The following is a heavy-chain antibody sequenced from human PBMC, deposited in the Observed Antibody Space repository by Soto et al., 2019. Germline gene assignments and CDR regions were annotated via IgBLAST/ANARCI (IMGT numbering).Heavy chain of an antibody. V-gene: IGHV1-18*04. CDR1: GYTFTSYG. J-gene: IGHJ5*02. CDR2: ISADSGET. D-gene: IGHD6-13*01. CDR3: ARGISSTWAKGWLDH. Sequence: ASVKVSCKASGYTFTSYGFSWVRQAPGQGLEWVGWISADSGETTYAQNFHGRVTMTTDASTTTAYMELRSLRSDDTAVYYCARGISSTWAKGWLDHWGQGTLVTVSS.